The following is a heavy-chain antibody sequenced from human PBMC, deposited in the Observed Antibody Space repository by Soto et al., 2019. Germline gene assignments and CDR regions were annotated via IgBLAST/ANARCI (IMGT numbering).Heavy chain of an antibody. J-gene: IGHJ5*02. D-gene: IGHD3-22*01. CDR2: ISAYNGNT. V-gene: IGHV1-18*01. CDR3: ARPLGPYYYDSSGYYLNWFDP. CDR1: GGTFSSYG. Sequence: ASVKVSCKASGGTFSSYGISWVRQAPGQGLEWMGWISAYNGNTNYAQKLQGRVTMTTDTSTSTAYMELRSLRSDDTAVYYCARPLGPYYYDSSGYYLNWFDPWGQGTLVTVSS.